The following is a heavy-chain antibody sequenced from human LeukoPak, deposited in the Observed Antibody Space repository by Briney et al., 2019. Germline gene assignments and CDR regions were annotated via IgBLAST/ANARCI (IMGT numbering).Heavy chain of an antibody. D-gene: IGHD6-19*01. Sequence: GGSLRLSCAASGFTFSSYWMSWVRQAPGKGLEWVAHIKQDGSEKYYVHSVKGRFTISRDNAKNSLYLQMNSLRAEDTAVYYCARDKPAGIPVASYHDYWGQGTLVTVSS. CDR2: IKQDGSEK. J-gene: IGHJ4*02. CDR3: ARDKPAGIPVASYHDY. V-gene: IGHV3-7*01. CDR1: GFTFSSYW.